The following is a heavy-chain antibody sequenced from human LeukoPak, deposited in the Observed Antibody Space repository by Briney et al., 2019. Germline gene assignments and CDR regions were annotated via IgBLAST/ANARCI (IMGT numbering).Heavy chain of an antibody. D-gene: IGHD3-10*01. CDR3: ARAEVTMVRGAIIPSFDP. CDR1: GGSISSGDYY. Sequence: PSETLSLTCTVSGGSISSGDYYWSWIRQPPGKGLEWIGYIYYSGSTYYNPSLKSRVTISVDTSKNQFSLKLSSVTAADTAVYYCARAEVTMVRGAIIPSFDPWGQGTLVTVSS. J-gene: IGHJ5*02. CDR2: IYYSGST. V-gene: IGHV4-30-4*01.